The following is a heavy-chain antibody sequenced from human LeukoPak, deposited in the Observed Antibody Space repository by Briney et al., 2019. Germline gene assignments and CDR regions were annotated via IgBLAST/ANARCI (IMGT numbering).Heavy chain of an antibody. CDR2: IYYSGST. D-gene: IGHD3-3*01. J-gene: IGHJ6*03. Sequence: SETLSLTCTVSGGSISSSSYYWGWIRQPPGKGLEWIGSIYYSGSTYYNPSLKSRVTISVDTSKNQFSLKLSSVTAADTAVYYCARTTYDFSPGDYYYHMDVWGKGTTVTVSS. CDR3: ARTTYDFSPGDYYYHMDV. CDR1: GGSISSSSYY. V-gene: IGHV4-39*01.